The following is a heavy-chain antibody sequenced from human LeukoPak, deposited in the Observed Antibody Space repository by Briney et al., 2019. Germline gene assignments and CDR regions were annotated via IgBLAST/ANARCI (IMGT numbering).Heavy chain of an antibody. D-gene: IGHD1-26*01. Sequence: GGSLRLSCAASGFTVSNNYMTWVRQAPGKGLEWVSVISSDGRTYYADSVKGRFTISRDNSKNTLYLRMNSLRAEDTAVYYCARDLGGTYRGYFDYWGQGTLVTVSS. CDR1: GFTVSNNY. V-gene: IGHV3-53*01. CDR2: ISSDGRT. J-gene: IGHJ4*02. CDR3: ARDLGGTYRGYFDY.